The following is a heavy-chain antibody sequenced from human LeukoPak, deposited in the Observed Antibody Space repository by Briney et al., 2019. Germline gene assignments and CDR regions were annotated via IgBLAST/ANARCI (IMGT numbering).Heavy chain of an antibody. Sequence: GGSLRLSCAPSGFTFSSYGMHWVRQAPGKGLEWVAVIWYDGSNKYYADSVKGRFTISRDNSKNTLYLQMNSLRAEDTAVYYCARDPSWGSSFDYWGQGTLVTVSS. CDR3: ARDPSWGSSFDY. J-gene: IGHJ4*02. V-gene: IGHV3-33*01. CDR1: GFTFSSYG. D-gene: IGHD7-27*01. CDR2: IWYDGSNK.